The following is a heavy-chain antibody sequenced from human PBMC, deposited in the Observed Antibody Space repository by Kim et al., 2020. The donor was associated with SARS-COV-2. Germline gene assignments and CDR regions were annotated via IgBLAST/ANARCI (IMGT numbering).Heavy chain of an antibody. Sequence: TTSTPSHKSRVTISVDTSKNQFSLKLSSVTAADTAVYYCARGQTGARVDYWGQGTLVTVSS. D-gene: IGHD3-10*01. V-gene: IGHV4-34*01. CDR3: ARGQTGARVDY. J-gene: IGHJ4*02. CDR2: T.